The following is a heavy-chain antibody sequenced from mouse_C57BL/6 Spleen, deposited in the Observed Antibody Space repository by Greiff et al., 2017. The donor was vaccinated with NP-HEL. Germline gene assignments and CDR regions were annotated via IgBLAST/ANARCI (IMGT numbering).Heavy chain of an antibody. Sequence: EVQRVESGGGLVKPGGSLKLSCAASGFTFSSYTMSWVRQTPEKRLEWVANISGGGGNTYYPDSVKGRFTISRDNAKNTLYLQMSSLRSEDTALYYCARHTIRDWYFDVWGTGTTVTVSS. J-gene: IGHJ1*03. CDR3: ARHTIRDWYFDV. V-gene: IGHV5-9*01. CDR1: GFTFSSYT. CDR2: ISGGGGNT. D-gene: IGHD2-12*01.